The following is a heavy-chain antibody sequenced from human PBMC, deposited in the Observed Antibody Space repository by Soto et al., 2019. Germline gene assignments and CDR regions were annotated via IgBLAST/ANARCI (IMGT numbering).Heavy chain of an antibody. V-gene: IGHV6-1*01. CDR3: ARADGVAVAGMDYYYYMDV. Sequence: SQTLSLTCAISGDSVSSNSAAWNWIRQSPSRGLEWLGRTYYRSKWYNDYAVSVKSRITINPDTSKNQFSLQLNSVTPEDTAVYYCARADGVAVAGMDYYYYMDVWGKGTTVTVSS. D-gene: IGHD6-19*01. CDR1: GDSVSSNSAA. J-gene: IGHJ6*03. CDR2: TYYRSKWYN.